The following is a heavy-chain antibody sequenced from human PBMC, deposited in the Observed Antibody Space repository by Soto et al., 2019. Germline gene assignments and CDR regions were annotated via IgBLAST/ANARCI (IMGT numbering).Heavy chain of an antibody. D-gene: IGHD6-6*01. CDR3: ARGTIVARQHLDY. CDR2: ISIRGGDE. CDR1: GFTFSSYA. V-gene: IGHV3-30*03. Sequence: QVQLVESGGGVVQPGKSLRLSCAASGFTFSSYAMHWARQAPRKGLEWVTGISIRGGDEYYAESVRGRFTISRDDSKNTLYLQMDGLGVEDTAVYYCARGTIVARQHLDYWGQGTLVTVSS. J-gene: IGHJ4*02.